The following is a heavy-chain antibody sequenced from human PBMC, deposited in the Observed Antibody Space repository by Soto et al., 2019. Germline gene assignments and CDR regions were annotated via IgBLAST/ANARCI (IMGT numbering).Heavy chain of an antibody. CDR1: GGTFSSYA. D-gene: IGHD1-7*01. CDR2: IIPIFGTA. CDR3: ASGLTGATPPDYNWFDP. J-gene: IGHJ5*02. V-gene: IGHV1-69*13. Sequence: SVKVSCKASGGTFSSYAISWVRQAPGQGLEWMGGIIPIFGTANYAQKFQGRVTITADESTSTAYMELSSLRSEDTAVYYCASGLTGATPPDYNWFDPWGQGTLVTVSS.